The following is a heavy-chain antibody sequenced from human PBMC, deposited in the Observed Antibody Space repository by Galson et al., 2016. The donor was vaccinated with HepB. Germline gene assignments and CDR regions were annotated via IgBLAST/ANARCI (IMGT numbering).Heavy chain of an antibody. D-gene: IGHD3-10*01. CDR2: IYASGST. Sequence: TLSLTCTVSGGSISSGSHFWSWIRQPAGKGLEWIGRIYASGSTNYSPSLRSRVTISLDTSKNQFSLNLSSVTAADTAVYYCARLSLYYFGSGSHKGDVWGQGTTVTVSS. V-gene: IGHV4-61*02. J-gene: IGHJ6*02. CDR1: GGSISSGSHF. CDR3: ARLSLYYFGSGSHKGDV.